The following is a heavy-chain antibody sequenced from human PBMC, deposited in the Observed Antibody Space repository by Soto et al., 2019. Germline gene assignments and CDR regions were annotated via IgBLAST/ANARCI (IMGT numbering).Heavy chain of an antibody. J-gene: IGHJ1*01. D-gene: IGHD2-21*02. V-gene: IGHV4-39*01. CDR2: IYYSGRT. CDR1: GESISRSSYY. CDR3: SRQRPTVVTQAYVAY. Sequence: SEKMPDPRIVSGESISRSSYYWGWIRQPPGKGLEWIGSIYYSGRTYYNPSFKSRVTISIDTSKNQFSLKLSSVTATDTAVCYWSRQRPTVVTQAYVAYSGHCALLTV.